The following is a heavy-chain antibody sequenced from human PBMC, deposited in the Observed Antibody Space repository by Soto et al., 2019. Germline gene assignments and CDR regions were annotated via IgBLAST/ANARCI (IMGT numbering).Heavy chain of an antibody. D-gene: IGHD2-15*01. V-gene: IGHV1-69*01. CDR3: ASSPGCSGGSCYSIFDY. CDR2: IIPIFGTA. CDR1: GGTFSSYA. Sequence: QVQLVQSGAEVKKPGSSVKVSCKASGGTFSSYAISWVRQAPGQGLEWMGGIIPIFGTANYAQKFQGGDTITADESTSTGYMELSSLRSEDTAVYYCASSPGCSGGSCYSIFDYWGQGTLVTVSS. J-gene: IGHJ4*02.